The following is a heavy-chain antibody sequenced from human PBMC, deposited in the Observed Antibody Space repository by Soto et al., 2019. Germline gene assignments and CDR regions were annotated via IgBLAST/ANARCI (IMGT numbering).Heavy chain of an antibody. Sequence: QVQLVQSGAEVKKPWSSVKVSCKASGGTFSRYTINWVRQAPGQGLEWMGRIIPIAAIANYTQKFQGRVTITVDKSSTTAYMELSRLRSDDTAVYYCARGSTIVRGAPSWFDPWGQGTLVTVSS. CDR2: IIPIAAIA. J-gene: IGHJ5*02. CDR3: ARGSTIVRGAPSWFDP. CDR1: GGTFSRYT. V-gene: IGHV1-69*02. D-gene: IGHD3-10*01.